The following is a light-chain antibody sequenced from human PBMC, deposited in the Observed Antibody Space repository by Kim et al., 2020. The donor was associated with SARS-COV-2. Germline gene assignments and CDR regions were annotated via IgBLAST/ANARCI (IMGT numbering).Light chain of an antibody. Sequence: EIVLTQSPGTLSLSPGERATFSCRASQSISSTYLAWYQQKLDQAPRLLIYGASSRATGIPDRFSGSGSGTDFTLTISRLEPEDFAVYYCQQYGSSPYTFGHGTKLEI. CDR2: GAS. J-gene: IGKJ2*01. CDR1: QSISSTY. CDR3: QQYGSSPYT. V-gene: IGKV3-20*01.